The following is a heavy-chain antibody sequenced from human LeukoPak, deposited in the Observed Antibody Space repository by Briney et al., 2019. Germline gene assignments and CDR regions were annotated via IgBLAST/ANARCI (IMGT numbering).Heavy chain of an antibody. D-gene: IGHD1-1*01. Sequence: PSETLSLTCAVYGGSFSGYYWSWIRQPPGKGLEWIGEINHSGSTNYNPSLKSRVTISVDTSKNQFSLKLSSVTAADTAVYYCARGPGWGAFDIWDQGTMVTVSS. CDR2: INHSGST. CDR1: GGSFSGYY. J-gene: IGHJ3*02. CDR3: ARGPGWGAFDI. V-gene: IGHV4-34*01.